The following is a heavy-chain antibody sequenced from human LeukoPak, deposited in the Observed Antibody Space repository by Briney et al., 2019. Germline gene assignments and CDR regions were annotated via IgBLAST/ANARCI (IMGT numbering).Heavy chain of an antibody. V-gene: IGHV4-30-4*01. CDR3: ARLTQVWVCSSTGCSSDV. CDR2: IYHSGYT. D-gene: IGHD2-2*01. CDR1: GASISGSNYY. J-gene: IGHJ6*02. Sequence: SQTLSLTCTVSGASISGSNYYWSWIRQPPGKGLEGIGYIYHSGYTYYNPSLNSRLAISVDTSKNQFSLKLTSVTVADTAVYYCARLTQVWVCSSTGCSSDVWGQGTTVTVSS.